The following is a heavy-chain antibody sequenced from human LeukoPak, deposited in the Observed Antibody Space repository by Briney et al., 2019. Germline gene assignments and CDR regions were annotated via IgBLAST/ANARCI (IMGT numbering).Heavy chain of an antibody. V-gene: IGHV4-4*02. Sequence: SGTLSLTCAVSGASISSNWWNWVRQPPGKGLEWIGEIHHSGCANYNPSLKSRVTISLDTSENHFSLRLSSVTAADTAVYYCVRDRGEFSYSHDYWGQGTLVTVSS. D-gene: IGHD1-26*01. CDR3: VRDRGEFSYSHDY. CDR2: IHHSGCA. J-gene: IGHJ4*02. CDR1: GASISSNW.